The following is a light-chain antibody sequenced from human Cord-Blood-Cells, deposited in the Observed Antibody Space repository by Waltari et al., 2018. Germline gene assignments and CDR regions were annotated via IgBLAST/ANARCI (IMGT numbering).Light chain of an antibody. CDR2: EVS. V-gene: IGLV2-14*01. Sequence: QSALTQPASVSGSPGQSLTIPCTGTSRDVGGYNYVSWYQQHPGKAPKLMIYEVSNRPSGVSNRFSGSKSGNTASLTISGLQAEDEADYYCSSYTSSSTLVFGTGTKVTVL. J-gene: IGLJ1*01. CDR3: SSYTSSSTLV. CDR1: SRDVGGYNY.